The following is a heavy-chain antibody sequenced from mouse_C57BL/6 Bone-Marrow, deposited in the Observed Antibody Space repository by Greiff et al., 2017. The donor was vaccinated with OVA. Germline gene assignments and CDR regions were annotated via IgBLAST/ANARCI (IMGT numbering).Heavy chain of an antibody. CDR1: GFTFSSYA. Sequence: EVKLMESGEGLVKPGGSLKLSCAASGFTFSSYAMSWVRQTPEKRLEWVAYISSGGDYIYYADTVKGRFTISRDNARNTLYLQMSSLKSEDTAMYYCTRYIGLRSPSWFAYWGQGTLVTVSA. D-gene: IGHD1-1*01. CDR2: ISSGGDYI. V-gene: IGHV5-9-1*02. J-gene: IGHJ3*01. CDR3: TRYIGLRSPSWFAY.